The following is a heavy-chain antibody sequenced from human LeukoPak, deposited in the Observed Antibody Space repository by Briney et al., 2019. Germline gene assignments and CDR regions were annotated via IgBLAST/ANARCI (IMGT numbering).Heavy chain of an antibody. V-gene: IGHV1-2*02. CDR3: ARDPTGGAPYYFDY. Sequence: ASVKVSCKASGYTFTGYYMHWVRQAPGRGLEWMGWINPNSGGTNYAQKFQGRVTMTRDTSISTAYMELSRLRSDDTAVYYCARDPTGGAPYYFDYWGQGTLVTVSS. CDR1: GYTFTGYY. CDR2: INPNSGGT. J-gene: IGHJ4*02. D-gene: IGHD1-14*01.